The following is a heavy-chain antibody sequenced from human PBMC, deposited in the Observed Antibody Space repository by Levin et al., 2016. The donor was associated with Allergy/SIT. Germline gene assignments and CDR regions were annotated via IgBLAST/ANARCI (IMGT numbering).Heavy chain of an antibody. J-gene: IGHJ6*02. D-gene: IGHD2-21*01. Sequence: WIRQPPGKGLEWVAVISYDGSNKYYADSVKGRFTISRDNSKNTLYLQMNSLRAEDTAVYYCARVGGGDYYYYGMDVWGQGTTVTVSS. CDR2: ISYDGSNK. CDR3: ARVGGGDYYYYGMDV. V-gene: IGHV3-30-3*01.